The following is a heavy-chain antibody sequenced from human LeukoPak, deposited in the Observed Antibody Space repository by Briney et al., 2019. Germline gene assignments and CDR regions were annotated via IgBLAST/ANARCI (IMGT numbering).Heavy chain of an antibody. V-gene: IGHV1-2*02. J-gene: IGHJ5*02. CDR1: GYTFTGYY. D-gene: IGHD2-8*01. Sequence: ASVKVSCKASGYTFTGYYMHWVRQAPGQGLEWMGWINPNSGGTNYAQKVQGRVTMTRDTSISTAYMELSRLRSDDTAVYYCARGKRRYCTNGVCRNWFDLWGQGTLVTVSS. CDR2: INPNSGGT. CDR3: ARGKRRYCTNGVCRNWFDL.